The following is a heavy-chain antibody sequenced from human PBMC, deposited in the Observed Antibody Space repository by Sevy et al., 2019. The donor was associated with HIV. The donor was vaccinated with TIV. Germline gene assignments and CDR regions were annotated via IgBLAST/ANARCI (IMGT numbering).Heavy chain of an antibody. Sequence: SETLSLTCTVSGVSISNYYWAWIRQPPGKGLECVGFSGSTNYNPSLKSRVTTSVDTSKNHFSLTPSSVTVADTAIYYCARGGPNQHQLDYFDYWGQGTLVTVSS. CDR2: SGST. CDR3: ARGGPNQHQLDYFDY. V-gene: IGHV4-59*01. CDR1: GVSISNYY. J-gene: IGHJ4*02. D-gene: IGHD6-13*01.